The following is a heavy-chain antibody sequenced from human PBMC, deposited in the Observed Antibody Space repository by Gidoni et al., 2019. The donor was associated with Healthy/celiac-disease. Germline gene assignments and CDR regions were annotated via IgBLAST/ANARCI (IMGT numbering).Heavy chain of an antibody. CDR2: ISSSSSYI. J-gene: IGHJ6*02. D-gene: IGHD2-21*02. V-gene: IGHV3-21*01. CDR1: GFTFRSYS. CDR3: ARGVGVTTSAYYYYGMDV. Sequence: EVQLVESGGGLVKPGGSLRLSCAASGFTFRSYSMNWGRQAPGKGLEWVSSISSSSSYIYYADSVKGRFTISRDTAKNSLSLQLISLRAEDTAVYYCARGVGVTTSAYYYYGMDVWGQGTTVTVSS.